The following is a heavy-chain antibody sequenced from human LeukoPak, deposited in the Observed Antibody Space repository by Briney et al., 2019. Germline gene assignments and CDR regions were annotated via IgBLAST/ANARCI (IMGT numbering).Heavy chain of an antibody. V-gene: IGHV3-30*02. Sequence: GGSLRLSCAASGFTFSHFGMHWVRQAPGKGLEWVAFIRYDGSDKYYADSVKGRFTISRDNSKNTLYLQMNSLRTEDTAVYYCAKGDTSWGQGTLVTVSS. CDR1: GFTFSHFG. D-gene: IGHD2-21*02. CDR2: IRYDGSDK. J-gene: IGHJ5*02. CDR3: AKGDTS.